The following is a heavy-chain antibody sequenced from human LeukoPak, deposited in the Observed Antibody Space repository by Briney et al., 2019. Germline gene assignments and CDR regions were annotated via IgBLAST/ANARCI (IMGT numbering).Heavy chain of an antibody. V-gene: IGHV4-30-2*01. D-gene: IGHD7-27*01. Sequence: SETLSLTCAVSGGSISSGSYSWRWIRQPPGKGLEWIGYIYPRGSTYYNPSLKSRVILSLNKSANQFSLNLSSVTAADTAVYYCARFSPRAMGNYLDFWGQGTLVTVSS. CDR2: IYPRGST. CDR3: ARFSPRAMGNYLDF. J-gene: IGHJ4*02. CDR1: GGSISSGSYS.